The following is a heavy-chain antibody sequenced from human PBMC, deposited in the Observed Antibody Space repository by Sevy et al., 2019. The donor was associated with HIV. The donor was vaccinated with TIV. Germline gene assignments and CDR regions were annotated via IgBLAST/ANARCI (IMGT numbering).Heavy chain of an antibody. V-gene: IGHV3-48*03. Sequence: GGSLRLSCAASGFLFSSYEMNWVRQTPGKGLEWISLNSSSGTLIYYGDSVRGRFTISRDNAKNSLYLQMNSLRAEDTVVYYCTRDLPPSATTVAHFDYWGQGTLVTVSS. CDR2: NSSSGTLI. D-gene: IGHD4-17*01. CDR1: GFLFSSYE. CDR3: TRDLPPSATTVAHFDY. J-gene: IGHJ4*02.